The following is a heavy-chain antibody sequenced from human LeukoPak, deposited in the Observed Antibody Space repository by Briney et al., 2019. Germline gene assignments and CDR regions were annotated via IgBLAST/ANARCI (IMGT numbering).Heavy chain of an antibody. Sequence: PSETLSLTCTVSGGSISSYYWSWIRQPPGKGLEWIGYIYYSGSTNYNPSLKSRVTISVDTSENQFSLKLSSVTAADTAVYYCAGRRGYSYGYDYWGQGTLVTVSS. CDR2: IYYSGST. D-gene: IGHD5-18*01. J-gene: IGHJ4*02. CDR3: AGRRGYSYGYDY. V-gene: IGHV4-59*08. CDR1: GGSISSYY.